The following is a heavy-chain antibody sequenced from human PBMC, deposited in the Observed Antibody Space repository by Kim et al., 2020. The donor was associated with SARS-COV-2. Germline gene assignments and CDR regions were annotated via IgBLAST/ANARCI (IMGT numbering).Heavy chain of an antibody. J-gene: IGHJ4*02. Sequence: TRHSQRVQGRVTITRDTSASTACVELSSLRSEDVAVYFCATAERTDAEFDFWGQGTLVTVSS. V-gene: IGHV1-3*01. CDR2: T. CDR3: ATAERTDAEFDF. D-gene: IGHD1-1*01.